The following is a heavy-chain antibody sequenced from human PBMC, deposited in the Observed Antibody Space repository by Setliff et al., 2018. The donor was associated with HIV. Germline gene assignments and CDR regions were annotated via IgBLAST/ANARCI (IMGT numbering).Heavy chain of an antibody. J-gene: IGHJ5*02. CDR2: ISHSGNT. Sequence: PSETLSLTCTVSGDSINTHYWSWIRQPPGKGLEWIGCISHSGNTNFNPSLNSRVTISLHTSKNQFSLRLTSLTAADTAIYYCARSTVGAGASFPWGRGILVTVSS. CDR1: GDSINTHY. D-gene: IGHD1-26*01. CDR3: ARSTVGAGASFP. V-gene: IGHV4-59*11.